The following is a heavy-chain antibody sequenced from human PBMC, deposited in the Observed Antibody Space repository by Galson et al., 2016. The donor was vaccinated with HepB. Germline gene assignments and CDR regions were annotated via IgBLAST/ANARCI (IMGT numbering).Heavy chain of an antibody. V-gene: IGHV1-2*04. D-gene: IGHD2-8*02. J-gene: IGHJ4*02. CDR1: GYPFTGYF. Sequence: SVKVSCKASGYPFTGYFIHWMRQAPGQGLEWMGWINPSTGDTNYAQRFQGWVTMTRDTSISTVHMELTSLTSDDTAMYYCARVPSTGAYDYWGQGTLVTVSS. CDR3: ARVPSTGAYDY. CDR2: INPSTGDT.